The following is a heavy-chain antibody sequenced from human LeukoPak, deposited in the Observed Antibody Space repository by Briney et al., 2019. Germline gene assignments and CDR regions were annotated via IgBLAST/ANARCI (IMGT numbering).Heavy chain of an antibody. Sequence: PGGSLRLSCAASGFTFSSYWMHWVRQAPGEGLVWVSRINSDGSSTTYADSVKGRFTISRDNAKNTLYLQMNSLRAEDTAVYYCARVGDYGGNSFHHWGQGTLVTVSS. J-gene: IGHJ1*01. CDR1: GFTFSSYW. CDR2: INSDGSST. V-gene: IGHV3-74*01. D-gene: IGHD4-23*01. CDR3: ARVGDYGGNSFHH.